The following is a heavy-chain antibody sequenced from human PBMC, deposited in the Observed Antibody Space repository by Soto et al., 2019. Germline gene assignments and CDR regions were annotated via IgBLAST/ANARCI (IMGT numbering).Heavy chain of an antibody. V-gene: IGHV4-34*01. CDR2: INHSGST. J-gene: IGHJ6*03. Sequence: SETLSLTCAVYGGSFSGYYWSWIRQPPGKGLEWIGEINHSGSTNYNPSLKSRVTISVDTSKNQFSLKLSSVTAADTAVYYCARLSTSFLEWLSAPNSYYMDVWGKGTTVTVSS. CDR3: ARLSTSFLEWLSAPNSYYMDV. CDR1: GGSFSGYY. D-gene: IGHD3-3*01.